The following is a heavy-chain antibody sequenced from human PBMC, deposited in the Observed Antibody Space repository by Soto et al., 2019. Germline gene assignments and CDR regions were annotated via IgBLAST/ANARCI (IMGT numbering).Heavy chain of an antibody. V-gene: IGHV3-33*01. D-gene: IGHD5-12*01. J-gene: IGHJ4*02. CDR3: ARGGGYSGYDLDY. CDR1: GFTFSSYG. Sequence: QVQLVESGGGVVQPVRSLRLSCAASGFTFSSYGMHWVRQAPGKGLEWVAVIWYDGSNKYYADSVKGRFTISRDNSKNTLYIQMNSLRAEDTAVDYCARGGGYSGYDLDYWGQGTLVTVSP. CDR2: IWYDGSNK.